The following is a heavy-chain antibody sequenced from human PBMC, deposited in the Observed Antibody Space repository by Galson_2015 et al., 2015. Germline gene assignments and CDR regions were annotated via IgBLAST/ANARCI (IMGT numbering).Heavy chain of an antibody. CDR2: VSYDGSQR. Sequence: SLRLSCAASGFSFNDYATHWVRQAPGKGLEWVAVVSYDGSQRYYADSVKGRFTISRDNSKSTLFLQMSSLCLDDTAFYYCARAPLGITFGLVYWGQGSLVTVSS. V-gene: IGHV3-30*15. J-gene: IGHJ4*02. D-gene: IGHD3-16*01. CDR3: ARAPLGITFGLVY. CDR1: GFSFNDYA.